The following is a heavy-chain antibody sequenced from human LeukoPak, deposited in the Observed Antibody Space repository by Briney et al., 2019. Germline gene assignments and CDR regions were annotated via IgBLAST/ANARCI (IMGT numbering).Heavy chain of an antibody. CDR2: IYYSGST. Sequence: SGSLSRNCTVTGGSISSGGYFVNWIRQQPGKGLEWIGYIYYSGSTYYNPSLKSRVTISVDTPKNQFSLKLTSVTAADTAVYYCARRVAAAGADYWGQGTLVTVSS. J-gene: IGHJ4*02. CDR1: GGSISSGGYF. V-gene: IGHV4-31*03. D-gene: IGHD6-13*01. CDR3: ARRVAAAGADY.